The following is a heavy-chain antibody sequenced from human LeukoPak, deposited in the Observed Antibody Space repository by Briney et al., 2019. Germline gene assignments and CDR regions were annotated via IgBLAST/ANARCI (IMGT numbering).Heavy chain of an antibody. D-gene: IGHD3-10*01. CDR1: GFIFSRYW. Sequence: GGSLRLSCATSGFIFSRYWMSWVRQAPGKGLEWVANINQDESERNYVDSVKGRFTISRDNAKNSLDLQMNSLRAEDTAVYYCARDQGDYYGSGSYYNVLFYYYGMDVWGQGTTVTVSS. CDR2: INQDESER. CDR3: ARDQGDYYGSGSYYNVLFYYYGMDV. V-gene: IGHV3-7*01. J-gene: IGHJ6*02.